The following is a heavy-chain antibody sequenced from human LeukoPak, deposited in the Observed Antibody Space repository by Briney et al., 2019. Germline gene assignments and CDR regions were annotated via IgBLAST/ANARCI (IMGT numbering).Heavy chain of an antibody. Sequence: GGSLRLSCAASGFTFSSYSMNWVRQAPGEGLEWVSSISSSSSYTYYADSVKGRLTISRDNAKNSLYLQMNSLRAEDTAVYYCARSFLSIAAAATDYWGEGTLVSVSS. CDR1: GFTFSSYS. CDR3: ARSFLSIAAAATDY. CDR2: ISSSSSYT. V-gene: IGHV3-21*01. D-gene: IGHD6-13*01. J-gene: IGHJ4*02.